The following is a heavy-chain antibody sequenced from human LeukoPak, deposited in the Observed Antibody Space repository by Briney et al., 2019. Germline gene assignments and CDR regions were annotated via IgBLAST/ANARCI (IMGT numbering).Heavy chain of an antibody. D-gene: IGHD2-15*01. CDR1: GGSISSGDHY. CDR2: IYYSGIT. V-gene: IGHV4-30-4*01. Sequence: PPETLSLTCTVSGGSISSGDHYWSWIHQPPGTGMEWLGHIYYSGITYYNPSLKSRVTISVDTSKNQFSLKLSSVSAADTAVYYCARRGYCSGGSCYAGLNWFDPWGQGTLVTVSS. CDR3: ARRGYCSGGSCYAGLNWFDP. J-gene: IGHJ5*02.